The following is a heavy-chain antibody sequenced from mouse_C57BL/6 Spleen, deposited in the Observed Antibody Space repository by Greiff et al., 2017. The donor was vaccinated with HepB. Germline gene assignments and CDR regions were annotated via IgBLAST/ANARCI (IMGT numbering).Heavy chain of an antibody. CDR3: ARQGLDWYFDV. CDR1: GFTFSDYG. CDR2: ISSGSSTI. J-gene: IGHJ1*03. V-gene: IGHV5-17*01. Sequence: EVKVVESGGGLVKPGGSLKLSCAASGFTFSDYGMHWVRQAPEKGLEWVAYISSGSSTIYYADTVKGRFTISRDNAKNTRFLQMTSLRSEDTAMYYCARQGLDWYFDVWGTGTTVTVSS. D-gene: IGHD2-4*01.